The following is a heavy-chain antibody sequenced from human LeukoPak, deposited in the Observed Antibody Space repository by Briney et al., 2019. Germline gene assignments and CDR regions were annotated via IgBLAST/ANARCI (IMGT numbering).Heavy chain of an antibody. V-gene: IGHV3-23*01. CDR3: AKLPTGYPNWFDP. D-gene: IGHD3-9*01. CDR2: IGGSGDST. CDR1: GFTFSNSV. J-gene: IGHJ5*02. Sequence: PGGSLRLSCAASGFTFSNSVMGLVRRAPGKGLEWVSAIGGSGDSTYYTDSVTGRFTISRDNSKNTLYLQMNSLRAEDTALYYCAKLPTGYPNWFDPWGQGTLVTVSS.